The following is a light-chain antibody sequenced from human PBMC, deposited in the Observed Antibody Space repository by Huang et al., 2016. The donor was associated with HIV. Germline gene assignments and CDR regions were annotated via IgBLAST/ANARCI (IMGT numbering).Light chain of an antibody. CDR2: KAS. CDR1: QSISSW. Sequence: DIQMTQSPSTLSASGGDRVTITCRASQSISSWLAWYQQKPGKAPKLLIYKASSLESGVPSRFSGSGSGTEFSLTISSLQPDDFATYYCQQYNSYPTFGQGTKVEIK. CDR3: QQYNSYPT. J-gene: IGKJ1*01. V-gene: IGKV1-5*03.